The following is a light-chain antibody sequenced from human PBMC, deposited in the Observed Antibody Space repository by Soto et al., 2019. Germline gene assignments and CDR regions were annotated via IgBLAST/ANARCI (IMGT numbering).Light chain of an antibody. CDR2: SAS. CDR3: QQYGSSPWT. Sequence: DIQMTQSPSTLSVAVVDRFTITCLASQSISSFLNWYQQKSGKAPKFLIYSASSLQSGVPSRFSGSGSGTDFTLTISRLEPEDFAVYYCQQYGSSPWTFGQGTKVDTK. J-gene: IGKJ1*01. CDR1: QSISSF. V-gene: IGKV1-39*01.